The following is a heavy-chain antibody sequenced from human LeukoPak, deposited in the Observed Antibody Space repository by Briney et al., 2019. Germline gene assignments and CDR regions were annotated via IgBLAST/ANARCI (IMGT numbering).Heavy chain of an antibody. CDR3: ARQAGYSSSWLDY. CDR2: VYYSGSS. J-gene: IGHJ4*02. V-gene: IGHV4-39*01. CDR1: GGSITGTGYY. D-gene: IGHD6-13*01. Sequence: SETLSLTCDVSGGSITGTGYYWAWIRQPPGKGLEWIGSVYYSGSSYYSPSLKSRVTIPVDTSKNQFSLKLSSVTAADTAVYYCARQAGYSSSWLDYWGQGTLVTVSS.